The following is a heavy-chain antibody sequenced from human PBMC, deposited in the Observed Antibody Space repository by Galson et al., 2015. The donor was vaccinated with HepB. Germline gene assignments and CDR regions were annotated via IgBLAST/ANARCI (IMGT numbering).Heavy chain of an antibody. V-gene: IGHV3-30-3*01. CDR3: VSDSWGKYYDTNGRLY. Sequence: SLRLSCAASGFTFTSYTMHWVRQAPGKGLEWVAVVSFDGFNKYYTDSVKGRFTISRDNSNNTLHLQFDSLRTEDTAVYYCVSDSWGKYYDTNGRLYWGRGTLVTVSS. J-gene: IGHJ4*02. CDR1: GFTFTSYT. D-gene: IGHD2-8*01. CDR2: VSFDGFNK.